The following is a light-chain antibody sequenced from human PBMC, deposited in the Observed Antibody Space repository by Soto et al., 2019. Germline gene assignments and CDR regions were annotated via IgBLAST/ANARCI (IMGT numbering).Light chain of an antibody. CDR1: QSISSW. CDR2: DAS. Sequence: DIQMTQSPSTLYASVGDRVTITSRASQSISSWLAWYQQKPGKSPKLLIYDASSSESVVPSRFRGSGSGTEFTLTISSLQPDDFATYYCQQYNSYPWTFGQGTKVEIK. V-gene: IGKV1-5*01. CDR3: QQYNSYPWT. J-gene: IGKJ1*01.